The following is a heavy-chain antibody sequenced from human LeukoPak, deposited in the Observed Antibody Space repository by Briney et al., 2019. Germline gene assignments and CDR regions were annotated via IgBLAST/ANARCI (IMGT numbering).Heavy chain of an antibody. J-gene: IGHJ3*02. Sequence: SETLSLTCTVSGGSISSSRYSWGWFRQPPGEGLEWIGSIYYSGSTYYHPSLKSRVTISVDTSKNHFSLKLSSVTAADTAVYYCARTLPYYFDSSAYYRSDAFDIWGQGTMVTVSS. CDR2: IYYSGST. V-gene: IGHV4-39*07. CDR1: GGSISSSRYS. D-gene: IGHD3-22*01. CDR3: ARTLPYYFDSSAYYRSDAFDI.